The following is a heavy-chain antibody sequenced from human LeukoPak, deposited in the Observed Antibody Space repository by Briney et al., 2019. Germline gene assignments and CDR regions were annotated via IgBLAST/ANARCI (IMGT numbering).Heavy chain of an antibody. D-gene: IGHD2-15*01. Sequence: QPGRSLGLSCAASGFTFEDYTMHWVRQAPGKGLEWVSSITWNSGTVGYADSVRGRFTVSRDNAKKSLYLQMNSLRAEDTAFYYCAKDIGIVVVTTTITYFDYWGQGTLVTVSS. V-gene: IGHV3-9*01. CDR2: ITWNSGTV. J-gene: IGHJ4*02. CDR1: GFTFEDYT. CDR3: AKDIGIVVVTTTITYFDY.